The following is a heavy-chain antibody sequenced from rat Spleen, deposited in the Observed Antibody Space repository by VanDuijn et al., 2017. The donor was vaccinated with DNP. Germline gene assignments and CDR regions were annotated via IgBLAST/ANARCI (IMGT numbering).Heavy chain of an antibody. V-gene: IGHV2S75*01. Sequence: VQLKESGPGLVQPSQTLSLTCTVSGFSLTDYSVHWVRQPPGKGLEWMGIIWGDGNTDYNSALKSRLSINRDTSKSQVFLKMNSLQTDDTAIYYCTRESWGYVMDAWGQGASVTVSS. CDR1: GFSLTDYS. CDR3: TRESWGYVMDA. CDR2: IWGDGNT. J-gene: IGHJ4*01. D-gene: IGHD1-7*01.